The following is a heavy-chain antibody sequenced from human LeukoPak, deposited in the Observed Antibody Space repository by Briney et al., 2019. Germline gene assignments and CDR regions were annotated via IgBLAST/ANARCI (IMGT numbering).Heavy chain of an antibody. D-gene: IGHD3-22*01. Sequence: PSETLSLTCAVYGGSFSGYYWSWIRQAPGKGLEWVSVIYSGGSTYYADSVKGRFTISRDNSKNTLYLQMNSLRAEDTAVYYCARGVLSSGSTGDAFDIWGQGTMVTVSS. CDR1: GGSFSGYY. V-gene: IGHV3-66*01. CDR2: IYSGGST. CDR3: ARGVLSSGSTGDAFDI. J-gene: IGHJ3*02.